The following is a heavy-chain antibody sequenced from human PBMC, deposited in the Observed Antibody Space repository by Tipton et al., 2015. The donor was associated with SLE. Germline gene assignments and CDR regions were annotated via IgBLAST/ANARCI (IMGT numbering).Heavy chain of an antibody. V-gene: IGHV4-30-2*01. J-gene: IGHJ6*02. CDR2: IYQSGST. Sequence: TLSLTCVVSGGSISSGGYSWSWIRQTPGKGLEWIGYIYQSGSTYYNPSLKSRVSISVDRARNQFSLKLSSVTPAATAVYYCWGYYNCGMDAWGQGPPVVVSS. CDR1: GGSISSGGYS. D-gene: IGHD7-27*01. CDR3: WGYYNCGMDA.